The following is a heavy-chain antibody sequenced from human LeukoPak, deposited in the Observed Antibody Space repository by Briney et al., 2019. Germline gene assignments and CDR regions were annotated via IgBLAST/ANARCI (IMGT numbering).Heavy chain of an antibody. CDR1: GFTFSSYA. J-gene: IGHJ4*02. CDR2: ISGSGGST. CDR3: AKDHAGTPPRYFDF. D-gene: IGHD6-13*01. Sequence: GGSLRLSCAASGFTFSSYAMSWVRQAPGKGLEWVSAISGSGGSTYYADSVKGRFTISRDNSKNTLYLQMHSLGAEDTAVYYCAKDHAGTPPRYFDFWGQGPLVPVSS. V-gene: IGHV3-23*01.